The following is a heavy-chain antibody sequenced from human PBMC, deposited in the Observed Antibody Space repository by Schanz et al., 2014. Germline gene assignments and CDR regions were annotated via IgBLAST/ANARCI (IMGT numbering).Heavy chain of an antibody. D-gene: IGHD1-1*01. CDR1: GFSFGTYA. Sequence: EVQLVESGGGLVQPGGSLRLSCAASGFSFGTYAMSWVRQAPGKGLLWVSSISGTGGDDTYYADSVKGRFTISRDNSKNLLYLQMNSLRAEDTAVYYCTRDVRLDRRGNWFDPWGQGTLVTVSS. V-gene: IGHV3-23*04. CDR2: ISGTGGDDT. CDR3: TRDVRLDRRGNWFDP. J-gene: IGHJ5*02.